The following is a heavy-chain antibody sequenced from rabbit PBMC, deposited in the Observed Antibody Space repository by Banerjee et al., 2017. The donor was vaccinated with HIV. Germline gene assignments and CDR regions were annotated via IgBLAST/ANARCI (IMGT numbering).Heavy chain of an antibody. D-gene: IGHD7-1*01. CDR2: IYNYNGDT. J-gene: IGHJ4*01. Sequence: QSLEESGGDLVKPGASLTLTCTASGFSFSGSYHISWVRQAPGKGLEWIACIYNYNGDTAYASWAKGRFTITKTSSTTVTLQMTSLTAADTATYFCARDVAGDSSGVYFNLWGPGTLVTVS. CDR1: GFSFSGSYH. V-gene: IGHV1S40*01. CDR3: ARDVAGDSSGVYFNL.